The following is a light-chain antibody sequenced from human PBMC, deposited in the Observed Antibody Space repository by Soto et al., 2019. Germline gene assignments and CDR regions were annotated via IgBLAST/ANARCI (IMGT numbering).Light chain of an antibody. CDR3: ASWDDSQGV. J-gene: IGLJ2*01. CDR1: SSNIGSNT. Sequence: QSVLTQPPSASGTPGQRVTISCSGSSSNIGSNTVNWYQQLPATAPQLLIYSNNQRPSGAPYRFSCSTAGTSSSLAISGLEYEDDADYYCASWDDSQGVFGGGTKVTVL. CDR2: SNN. V-gene: IGLV1-44*01.